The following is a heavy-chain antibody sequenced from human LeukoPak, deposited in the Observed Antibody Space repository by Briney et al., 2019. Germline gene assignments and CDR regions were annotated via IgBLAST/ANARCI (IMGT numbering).Heavy chain of an antibody. V-gene: IGHV3-74*01. CDR2: IKGDGSST. Sequence: GGSLRLSCAASGFTFSDHYMDWVRQAPGKGLVWVARIKGDGSSTIYADSVKGRFTISRDNSKNTLYLQTSSLRAEDTAVYYCARASTTVPNLLDHWGRGTLVTVSS. J-gene: IGHJ4*02. CDR1: GFTFSDHY. CDR3: ARASTTVPNLLDH. D-gene: IGHD4-17*01.